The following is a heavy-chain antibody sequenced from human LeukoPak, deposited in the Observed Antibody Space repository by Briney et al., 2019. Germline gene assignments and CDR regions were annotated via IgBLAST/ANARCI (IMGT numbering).Heavy chain of an antibody. CDR2: FYASGTT. Sequence: SETLSLTCNVFGVSISNYFWSWLRQPAGKGLEWIGRFYASGTTYYNPSLRSRVTLSMDTSKNHFSLKLTSVTAADTAVYYCARAHCGGGSCDTFDPWGQGTLVTVSS. CDR3: ARAHCGGGSCDTFDP. V-gene: IGHV4-4*07. J-gene: IGHJ5*02. CDR1: GVSISNYF. D-gene: IGHD2-21*01.